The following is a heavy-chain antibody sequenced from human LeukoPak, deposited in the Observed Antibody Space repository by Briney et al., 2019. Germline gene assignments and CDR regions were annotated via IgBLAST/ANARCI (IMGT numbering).Heavy chain of an antibody. CDR3: ARNHGPSFDYVMDV. J-gene: IGHJ6*02. CDR2: IKQDGSEK. D-gene: IGHD2-8*01. Sequence: GGSLRLSCAASGFTFSRYWMSWVRQAPGKGPEWVANIKQDGSEKYYVDSVKGRFTISRDNAKNSLYLQMNSLRAEDTAVYYCARNHGPSFDYVMDVWGQGPTVTVSS. V-gene: IGHV3-7*01. CDR1: GFTFSRYW.